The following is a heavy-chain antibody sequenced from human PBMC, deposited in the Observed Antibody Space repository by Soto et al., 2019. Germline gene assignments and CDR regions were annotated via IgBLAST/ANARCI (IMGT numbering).Heavy chain of an antibody. CDR3: AKVVGMTKVPFDSSYFDY. V-gene: IGHV3-21*01. CDR1: GFTFSSYS. D-gene: IGHD4-17*01. J-gene: IGHJ4*02. CDR2: ISSSSSYI. Sequence: PGGSLRLSCAASGFTFSSYSMNWVRQAPGKGLEWVSSISSSSSYIYYADSVKGRFTISRDNAKNSLYLQMNSLRAEDTAVYYCAKVVGMTKVPFDSSYFDYWGQGALVTVSS.